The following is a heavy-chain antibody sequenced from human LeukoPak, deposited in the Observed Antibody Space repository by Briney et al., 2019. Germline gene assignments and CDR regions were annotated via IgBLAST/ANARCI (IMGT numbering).Heavy chain of an antibody. CDR2: INHDTSQK. Sequence: GGSLRLSCAASGFIFSTYFMTWVRQAPGKGLEWVAMINHDTSQKFYMDSVKGRFTISRDNAKDSLYLQMDSLGAEDTAVYYCASSASFLDYWGQGILVTVSS. D-gene: IGHD1-26*01. CDR3: ASSASFLDY. CDR1: GFIFSTYF. V-gene: IGHV3-7*01. J-gene: IGHJ4*02.